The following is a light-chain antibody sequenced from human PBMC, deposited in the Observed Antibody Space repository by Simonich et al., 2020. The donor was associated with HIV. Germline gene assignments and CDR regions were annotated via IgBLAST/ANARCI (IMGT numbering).Light chain of an antibody. CDR3: QQANSFPIT. V-gene: IGKV1-12*01. CDR1: QGISNS. J-gene: IGKJ5*01. CDR2: AAS. Sequence: DIQMTQSPSSLSASVGDRVTITCRANQGISNSIAWYQQKPGKAPKLLIYAASSLQSGVPSRFTGSGSGTDFTLTITNLQPEDSATYYCQQANSFPITFGQGTRLEI.